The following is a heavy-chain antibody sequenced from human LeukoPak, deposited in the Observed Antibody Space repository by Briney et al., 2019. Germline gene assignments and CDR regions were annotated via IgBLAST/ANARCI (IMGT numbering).Heavy chain of an antibody. CDR1: GFTCDDYA. CDR3: AKAIRVVGRSYYYYYGMDV. D-gene: IGHD2-15*01. Sequence: GGSLRLSCAASGFTCDDYAMHWVRHAPGKGVEWVSLISGDGGSTYYADSVKGRFTISRDNSKNSLSLQMNSLRTEDTALYYCAKAIRVVGRSYYYYYGMDVWGQGTTVTVSS. V-gene: IGHV3-43*02. CDR2: ISGDGGST. J-gene: IGHJ6*02.